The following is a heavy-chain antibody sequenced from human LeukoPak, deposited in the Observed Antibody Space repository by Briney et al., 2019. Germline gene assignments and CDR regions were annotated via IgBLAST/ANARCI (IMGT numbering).Heavy chain of an antibody. V-gene: IGHV4-59*02. CDR2: ISYSGDT. CDR1: GGSVGFYY. Sequence: SETLSLTCTVSGGSVGFYYWSWIRQPPGKGLEWIGYISYSGDTNYNPSLKSRVTMSIDTSKNQFSLKLSSVTAADTAVYYCARARRFVDTAQHFDYWGQGTLVTVYS. J-gene: IGHJ4*02. D-gene: IGHD5-18*01. CDR3: ARARRFVDTAQHFDY.